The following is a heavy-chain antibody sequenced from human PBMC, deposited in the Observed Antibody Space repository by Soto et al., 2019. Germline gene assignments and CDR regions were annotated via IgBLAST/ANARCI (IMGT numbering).Heavy chain of an antibody. V-gene: IGHV4-30-4*01. Sequence: LSPPRTVSWGSINNGDFYCSWIRQPPGKGLELIGYIYYSGSTYYNPSLKSRVTISVDTSKNQFSLKLSSVTAADTAVYYCARVPDRWGQGTLVTVSS. CDR2: IYYSGST. D-gene: IGHD2-2*01. CDR1: WGSINNGDFY. CDR3: ARVPDR. J-gene: IGHJ5*02.